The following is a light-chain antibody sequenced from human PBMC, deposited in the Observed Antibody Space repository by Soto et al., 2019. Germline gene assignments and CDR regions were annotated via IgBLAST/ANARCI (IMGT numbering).Light chain of an antibody. CDR2: AAS. CDR3: QKYNSDPLT. J-gene: IGKJ4*01. V-gene: IGKV1-27*01. Sequence: DIQMTQSPSSLSASVGDRVTITCRASQGISDYLAWYQQKPGKVPKLLIFAASTLQSVVPTRFSVSGSGTDFNLTISSLQPEDVATYYCQKYNSDPLTFGGGTKVEIK. CDR1: QGISDY.